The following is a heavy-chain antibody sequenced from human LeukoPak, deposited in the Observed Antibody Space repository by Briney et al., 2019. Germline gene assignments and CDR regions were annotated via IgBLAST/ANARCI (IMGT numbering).Heavy chain of an antibody. J-gene: IGHJ6*03. CDR2: INHSGST. V-gene: IGHV4-34*01. CDR1: GGSFNGYY. CDR3: ARGRVTMVRGAHGTQGYYMDV. Sequence: SETLSLTCAVYGGSFNGYYWSWIRQSPGKGLEWIGEINHSGSTKYNPSLKSRVTISVDTSKNQFSLKLSSVTAADTAVYYCARGRVTMVRGAHGTQGYYMDVWGKGTTVTVSS. D-gene: IGHD3-10*01.